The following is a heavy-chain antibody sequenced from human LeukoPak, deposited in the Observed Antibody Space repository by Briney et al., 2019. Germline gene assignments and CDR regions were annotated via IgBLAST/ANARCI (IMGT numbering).Heavy chain of an antibody. CDR2: ISYDGSNK. CDR1: GFTFSSYG. J-gene: IGHJ4*02. CDR3: ASARALYGYSGYDEPYFDY. V-gene: IGHV3-30*03. Sequence: GGSLRLSCAASGFTFSSYGMHWVRQAPGKGLEWVAVISYDGSNKYYADSVKGRFTIFRDNSKNTLYLQMNSLRAEDTAVYYCASARALYGYSGYDEPYFDYWGQGTLVTVSS. D-gene: IGHD5-12*01.